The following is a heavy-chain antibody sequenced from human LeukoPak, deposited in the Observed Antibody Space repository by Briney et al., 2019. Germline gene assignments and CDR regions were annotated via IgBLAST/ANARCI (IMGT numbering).Heavy chain of an antibody. Sequence: SETLSLTCTDSGGSISSYYWSWIRQPPGKGLEWIGYIYTSGSTNYNPSLKSRVTISVDTSKNQFSLKLSSVTAADTAVYYCARQSRIKSSLDPWGQGTLVTVSS. CDR2: IYTSGST. J-gene: IGHJ5*02. CDR1: GGSISSYY. V-gene: IGHV4-4*09. CDR3: ARQSRIKSSLDP. D-gene: IGHD6-13*01.